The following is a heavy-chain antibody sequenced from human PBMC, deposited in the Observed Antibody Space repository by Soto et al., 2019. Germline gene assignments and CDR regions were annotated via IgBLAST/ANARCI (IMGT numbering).Heavy chain of an antibody. CDR3: ARELVVVPAARDYYYYGMDV. V-gene: IGHV1-3*01. Sequence: QVQLVQSGAEVKKPGASVKVSCKASGYTFTSYAMHWVRQAPGQRLEWMGWINAGNGNTKYSQKFQGRVTITRDTSASTAYMELSRLRSEDTAVYYCARELVVVPAARDYYYYGMDVWGQGTTVTVSS. CDR1: GYTFTSYA. CDR2: INAGNGNT. J-gene: IGHJ6*02. D-gene: IGHD2-2*01.